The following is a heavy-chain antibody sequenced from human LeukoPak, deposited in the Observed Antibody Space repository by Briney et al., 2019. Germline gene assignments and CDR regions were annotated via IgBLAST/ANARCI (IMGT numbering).Heavy chain of an antibody. J-gene: IGHJ4*02. Sequence: ASVKVSCKASGGTFSSHTISWVRQAPGQGLEWMGRIIPILGIANYAQKFQGRVTTTSDKSTSTAYMELSSLRSEGTAVYYCATSAGVVVVAAYFEYWGQGTLVTVSS. V-gene: IGHV1-69*02. CDR3: ATSAGVVVVAAYFEY. CDR2: IIPILGIA. CDR1: GGTFSSHT. D-gene: IGHD2-15*01.